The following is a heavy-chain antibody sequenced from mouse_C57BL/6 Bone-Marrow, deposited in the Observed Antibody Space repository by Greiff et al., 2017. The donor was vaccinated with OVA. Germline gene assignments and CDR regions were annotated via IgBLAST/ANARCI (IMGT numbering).Heavy chain of an antibody. J-gene: IGHJ2*01. D-gene: IGHD2-4*01. CDR2: IDPENGDT. CDR1: GFNIKDDY. CDR3: TTWYDSYFDY. V-gene: IGHV14-4*01. Sequence: EVQLQQSGAELVRPGASVKLSCTASGFNIKDDYMHWVKQRPEQGLEWIGWIDPENGDTEYASKFQGKATITADTSSNTAYLQLSSLTSEDTAVYYCTTWYDSYFDYWGQGTTLTVSS.